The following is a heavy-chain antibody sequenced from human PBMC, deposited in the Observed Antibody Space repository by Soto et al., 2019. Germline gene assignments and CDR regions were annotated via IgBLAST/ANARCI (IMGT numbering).Heavy chain of an antibody. CDR2: IYYSGST. J-gene: IGHJ6*02. CDR3: ARGRPVGYYDFWSGYPRDYYYYGMDV. CDR1: GGSISSGGYY. Sequence: QVQLQESGPGLVKPSQTLSLTCTVSGGSISSGGYYWSWIRQHPGKGLEWIGYIYYSGSTYYNPSLKSRVTISVDTSKNQFSLKLSSVTAADTAVYYCARGRPVGYYDFWSGYPRDYYYYGMDVWGQGTTVTVSS. V-gene: IGHV4-31*03. D-gene: IGHD3-3*01.